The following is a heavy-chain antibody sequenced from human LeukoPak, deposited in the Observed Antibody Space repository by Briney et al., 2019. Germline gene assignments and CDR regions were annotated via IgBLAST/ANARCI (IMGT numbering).Heavy chain of an antibody. CDR2: IYYSWST. CDR1: GGSISSGDSY. D-gene: IGHD1-14*01. J-gene: IGHJ5*02. Sequence: PSQTLSLTCTVSGGSISSGDSYWSWIRQPPGKGLEWIGYIYYSWSTYYNPSLKSRVTISVDTPKNQFSLKLSSVTAADTAVYYCAPHPGSWFDPWGQGTLVTVSS. CDR3: APHPGSWFDP. V-gene: IGHV4-30-4*08.